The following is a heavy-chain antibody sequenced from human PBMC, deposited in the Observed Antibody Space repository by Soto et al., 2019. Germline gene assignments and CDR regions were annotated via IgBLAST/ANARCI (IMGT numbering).Heavy chain of an antibody. CDR3: ARGYSHYAH. J-gene: IGHJ4*02. V-gene: IGHV4-61*01. Sequence: PSETLSLTCTVSGGSVSRDRNFWSWVRQPPGKGLEWIGYIYYSGPTRYNPSLESRVTISIDSSKNQVSLNLTSVTAADTAVCYCARGYSHYAHWGRGTLVTVSS. CDR2: IYYSGPT. CDR1: GGSVSRDRNF. D-gene: IGHD4-4*01.